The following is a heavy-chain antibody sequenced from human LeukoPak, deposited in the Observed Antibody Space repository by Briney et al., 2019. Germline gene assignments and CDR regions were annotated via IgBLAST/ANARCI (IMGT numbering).Heavy chain of an antibody. CDR1: GFSFISYW. CDR2: IKQDGSAK. D-gene: IGHD1-1*01. V-gene: IGHV3-7*01. Sequence: GGSLRLSCAASGFSFISYWMSRVRQAPGKGLERVANIKQDGSAKNYVDSVKGRFTISRDNAKNSLYLQLNSLRAEDTAVYYCAGCAGNSCYFDYWGQGTLVIVSS. J-gene: IGHJ4*02. CDR3: AGCAGNSCYFDY.